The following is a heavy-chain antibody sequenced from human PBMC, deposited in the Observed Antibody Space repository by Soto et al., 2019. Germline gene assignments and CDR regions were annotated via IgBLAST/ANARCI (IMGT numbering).Heavy chain of an antibody. V-gene: IGHV1-69*05. Sequence: SVKVSCKASGGTFSSYAISWVRQAPGQGLEWMGGIIPIFGTTTYAQKFQGRVTMTRDTSTSTVYMEQSSLRSEDTAVYYCAREDSYGEKYFDYWGQGTLVTVSS. CDR3: AREDSYGEKYFDY. D-gene: IGHD5-18*01. CDR2: IIPIFGTT. CDR1: GGTFSSYA. J-gene: IGHJ4*02.